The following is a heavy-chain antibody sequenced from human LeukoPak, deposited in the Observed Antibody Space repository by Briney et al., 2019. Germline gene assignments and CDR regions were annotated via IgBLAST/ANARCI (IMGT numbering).Heavy chain of an antibody. J-gene: IGHJ4*02. CDR2: ISSSGSTI. Sequence: GGSLRLSCAASGFTFSSYEMNWVRQAPGKGLEWVSYISSSGSTIYYADSVKGRFTISRDNSKNSLYLQMNSLRAEDTAIYYCARQSGTMVTTRFDYWGQGTLVTVSS. CDR3: ARQSGTMVTTRFDY. D-gene: IGHD4-17*01. V-gene: IGHV3-48*03. CDR1: GFTFSSYE.